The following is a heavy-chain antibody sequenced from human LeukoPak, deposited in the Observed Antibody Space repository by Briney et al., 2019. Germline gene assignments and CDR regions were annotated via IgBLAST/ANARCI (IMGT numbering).Heavy chain of an antibody. J-gene: IGHJ4*02. CDR2: VKGDGSST. D-gene: IGHD3-3*01. V-gene: IGHV3-74*01. CDR3: ASYGLDFDFALDY. CDR1: GFTLSSFW. Sequence: GGSLRLSCAASGFTLSSFWMHWVRQAPGKGLVWVSRVKGDGSSTTYADSVKGRFTISRDNAKNTLYLQMNSLRAEDTAVCYCASYGLDFDFALDYWGQGALVTVSS.